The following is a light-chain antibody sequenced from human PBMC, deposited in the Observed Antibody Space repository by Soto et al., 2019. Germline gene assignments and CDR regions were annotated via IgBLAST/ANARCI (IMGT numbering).Light chain of an antibody. J-gene: IGKJ1*01. CDR2: DAS. V-gene: IGKV1-5*01. Sequence: DIQLIQSPSTLSASVGDRVTLTCRAAQSLNSRLAWYQHRPGKAPRLLIYDASTLESGVPSRFSGSGSGTEFTLTINNLQSDDLATYICQQYKSYSTFGRGTKVDIK. CDR1: QSLNSR. CDR3: QQYKSYST.